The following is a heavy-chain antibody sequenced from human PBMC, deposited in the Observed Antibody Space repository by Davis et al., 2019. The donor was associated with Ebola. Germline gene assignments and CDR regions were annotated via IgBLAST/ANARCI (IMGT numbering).Heavy chain of an antibody. CDR2: IVVGSGNT. V-gene: IGHV1-58*01. CDR1: GFTFTSSA. J-gene: IGHJ6*03. Sequence: SVTVSCKASGFTFTSSAVQWVRQARGQRLEWIGWIVVGSGNTNYAQKFQERVTITRDMSTSTAYMELSSLRSEDTAVYYCAAHINYDFWSAPGDYMDVWGKGTTVTVSS. CDR3: AAHINYDFWSAPGDYMDV. D-gene: IGHD3-3*01.